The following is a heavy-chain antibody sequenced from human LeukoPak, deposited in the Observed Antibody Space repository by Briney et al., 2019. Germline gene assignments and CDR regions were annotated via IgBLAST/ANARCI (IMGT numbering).Heavy chain of an antibody. D-gene: IGHD6-13*01. J-gene: IGHJ6*03. Sequence: PSETLSLTCAVYGGSFSGYYWSWIRQPPGKGLEWIGEINHSGSTNYNPSLKSRVTISVDTSKNQFSLKLSSVTAADTAVYYCAREAPSSWYRDYYYYMDVWGEGTTVTVSS. CDR3: AREAPSSWYRDYYYYMDV. CDR2: INHSGST. V-gene: IGHV4-34*01. CDR1: GGSFSGYY.